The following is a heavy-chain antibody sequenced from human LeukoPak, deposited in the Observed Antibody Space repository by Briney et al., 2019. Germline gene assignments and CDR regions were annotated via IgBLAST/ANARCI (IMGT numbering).Heavy chain of an antibody. CDR2: IIPIFGSA. CDR1: GGTFSSYA. D-gene: IGHD5-12*01. CDR3: ARVGDDIVAGGSWFDP. V-gene: IGHV1-69*13. Sequence: ASVNVSCKSSGGTFSSYAISWVRQAPGQGLEWMGGIIPIFGSANYAQNFQGRVTITADESTTTAYMELSSLRSEDMAVYYCARVGDDIVAGGSWFDPWGQGTLVTVSS. J-gene: IGHJ5*02.